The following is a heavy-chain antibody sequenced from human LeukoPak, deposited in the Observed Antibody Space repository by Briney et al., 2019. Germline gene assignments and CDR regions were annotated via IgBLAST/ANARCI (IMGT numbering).Heavy chain of an antibody. Sequence: PETLSLTCAVYGGSFSGYYWSWIRQPPGKGLEWIGEINHSGSTNYNPSLKSRVTISVDTSKNQFSLKLSSVTAADTAVYYCARGRITMVRGVLDYWGQGTLVTVSS. V-gene: IGHV4-34*01. D-gene: IGHD3-10*01. J-gene: IGHJ4*02. CDR1: GGSFSGYY. CDR2: INHSGST. CDR3: ARGRITMVRGVLDY.